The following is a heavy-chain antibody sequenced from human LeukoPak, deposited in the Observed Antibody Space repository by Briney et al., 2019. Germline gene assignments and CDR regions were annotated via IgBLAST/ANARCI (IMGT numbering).Heavy chain of an antibody. Sequence: SETLSLTCAVSGGSISSGGYSWSWIRQPPGKGLEWIGYIYHSGSTYYNPSLKSRVTISVDRSKNQFSLKLSSVTAADTAVYYCAGGNTVTGYYGMDVWGQGTTVTVSS. CDR2: IYHSGST. V-gene: IGHV4-30-2*01. CDR1: GGSISSGGYS. D-gene: IGHD4-17*01. J-gene: IGHJ6*02. CDR3: AGGNTVTGYYGMDV.